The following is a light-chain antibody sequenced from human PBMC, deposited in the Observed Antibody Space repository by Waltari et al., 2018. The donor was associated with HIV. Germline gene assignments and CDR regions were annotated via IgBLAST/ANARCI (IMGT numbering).Light chain of an antibody. V-gene: IGLV3-19*01. CDR2: GKN. CDR3: NSRDSSGNPR. CDR1: SLRSYY. Sequence: SSELTQDPAVSVALGQTVRITCKGDSLRSYYASWYQQKPGQAPLLVIYGKNNRPSGIPDRFSGSSSGNTASLTITGAQAEDEADYYCNSRDSSGNPRFGGGTKLTVL. J-gene: IGLJ2*01.